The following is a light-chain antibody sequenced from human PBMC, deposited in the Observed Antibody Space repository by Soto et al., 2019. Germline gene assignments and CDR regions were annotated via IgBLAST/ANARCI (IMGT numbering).Light chain of an antibody. CDR1: QDISNY. CDR2: GAS. V-gene: IGKV1-27*01. Sequence: DIQMTQSPSSLPASVGGRVTITCRASQDISNYLAWYQQKPGKVPELLIYGASTLQSGVPSRFSGSGSGTDFTLTISSLQPEDVATYYCQRYNSAPLTFGGGTKVEIK. CDR3: QRYNSAPLT. J-gene: IGKJ4*01.